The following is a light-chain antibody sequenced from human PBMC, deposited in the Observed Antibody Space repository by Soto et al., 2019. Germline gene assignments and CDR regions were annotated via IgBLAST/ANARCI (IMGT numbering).Light chain of an antibody. CDR1: SSDVGGYNY. CDR2: EVF. J-gene: IGLJ2*01. V-gene: IGLV2-14*01. CDR3: CLYTTTSTFV. Sequence: QSALTQPASVSGSPGQSITIPCTGTSSDVGGYNYVSWYQQHPGKVPKLMIFEVFRRPSGISTRFSGSKSGNTASLTISGLQAEDEADYYCCLYTTTSTFVFGGGTKVTVL.